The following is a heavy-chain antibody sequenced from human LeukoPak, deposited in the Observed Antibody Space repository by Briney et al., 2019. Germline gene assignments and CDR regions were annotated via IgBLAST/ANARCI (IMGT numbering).Heavy chain of an antibody. Sequence: GASVKVTCKASGYTFTSYSVHWVRQAPGQGLDWMGIINPSGGSTSYAQKFQGRVTMTRDTSTSTVYMQLSSLRSEDTAVYYCARAISPVAYYGMYVWGQGTTVTVSS. V-gene: IGHV1-46*01. J-gene: IGHJ6*02. CDR3: ARAISPVAYYGMYV. CDR2: INPSGGST. CDR1: GYTFTSYS. D-gene: IGHD3-3*01.